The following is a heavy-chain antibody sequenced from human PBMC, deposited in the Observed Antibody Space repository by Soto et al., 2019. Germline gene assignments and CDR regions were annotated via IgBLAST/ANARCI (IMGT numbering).Heavy chain of an antibody. Sequence: EVQLLESGGGLVQPGGSLRLSCAASGFTFSSYAMSWVRQAPGKGLEWVSAISGSGGSTYYADSVKGRFTISRDNSKNTLYLQMNSLRAEDTAVYYCVKDLEWPGWFDPWGQGTLVTVSS. V-gene: IGHV3-23*01. CDR2: ISGSGGST. D-gene: IGHD3-3*01. J-gene: IGHJ5*02. CDR3: VKDLEWPGWFDP. CDR1: GFTFSSYA.